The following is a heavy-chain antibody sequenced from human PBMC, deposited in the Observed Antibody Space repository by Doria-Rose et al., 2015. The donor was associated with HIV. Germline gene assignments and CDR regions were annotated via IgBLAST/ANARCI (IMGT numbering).Heavy chain of an antibody. V-gene: IGHV4-34*01. Sequence: QVQLQESGAGLLKPSETLSLTCAVYGGSFSGYYWSWIRQPPGKGLEWIGDIDHSGSTRDNPSLKSRVTISVDTSKNQFSLNLTPVTAADTAIYYCARGRGYNYAYSPWGQGTLDTVSS. D-gene: IGHD5-18*01. CDR2: IDHSGST. J-gene: IGHJ5*02. CDR1: GGSFSGYY. CDR3: ARGRGYNYAYSP.